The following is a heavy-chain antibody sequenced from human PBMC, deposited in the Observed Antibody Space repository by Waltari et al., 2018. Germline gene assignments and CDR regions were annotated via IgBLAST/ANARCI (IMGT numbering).Heavy chain of an antibody. V-gene: IGHV4-39*01. CDR3: ARQTTDAFDI. Sequence: QLQLQESGPGLVKPSQPLSLTCTVSGGSISSRSYYWGWIRQPPGKGLEWIGSIYYSGSTYYNPSLKSRVTISVDTSKNQFSLKLSSVTAADTAVYYCARQTTDAFDIWGQGTMVTVSS. CDR2: IYYSGST. J-gene: IGHJ3*02. CDR1: GGSISSRSYY. D-gene: IGHD4-17*01.